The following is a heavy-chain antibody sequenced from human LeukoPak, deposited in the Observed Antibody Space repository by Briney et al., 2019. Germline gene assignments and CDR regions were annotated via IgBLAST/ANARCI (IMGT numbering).Heavy chain of an antibody. J-gene: IGHJ4*02. CDR2: IYYSGST. V-gene: IGHV4-31*03. Sequence: SETLSLTCTVSGGSISSGGYYWSWIRQHPGKGLEWIGYIYYSGSTYYNPSLKSRVTISVDTSKNQFSLKLSSVAAADTAVYYCARTPVFKTGTRASMDYWGQGTLVTVSS. D-gene: IGHD1-7*01. CDR3: ARTPVFKTGTRASMDY. CDR1: GGSISSGGYY.